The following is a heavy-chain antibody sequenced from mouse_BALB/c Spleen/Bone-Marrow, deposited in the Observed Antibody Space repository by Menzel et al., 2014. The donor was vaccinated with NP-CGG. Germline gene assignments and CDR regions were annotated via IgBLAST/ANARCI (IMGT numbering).Heavy chain of an antibody. V-gene: IGHV1-7*01. CDR2: INPSTGYT. D-gene: IGHD2-4*01. Sequence: VKLMESGAELAKPGASVKMSCKASGYTFTSHWMHWIKQRPGQGLEWIGYINPSTGYTEYNQTFKGKATLTAVKSSTTAYMQLSSLTSEDSAVYYCARDDYDAFAYWGQGTLVTVSA. CDR3: ARDDYDAFAY. J-gene: IGHJ3*01. CDR1: GYTFTSHW.